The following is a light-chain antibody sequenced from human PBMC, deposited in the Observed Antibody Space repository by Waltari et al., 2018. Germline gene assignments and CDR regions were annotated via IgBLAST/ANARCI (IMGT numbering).Light chain of an antibody. V-gene: IGKV3-15*01. CDR1: QNVNRN. CDR2: GAS. CDR3: QHYNNWPRT. Sequence: EIVMTQSPDTLSVSPGDRATLSARASQNVNRNLAWYQKKRGQAPRLLISGASARAAGIPPRFSGGGSGTEFTLTISSLQSEDFAVYYCQHYNNWPRTFGQGTKVEIK. J-gene: IGKJ1*01.